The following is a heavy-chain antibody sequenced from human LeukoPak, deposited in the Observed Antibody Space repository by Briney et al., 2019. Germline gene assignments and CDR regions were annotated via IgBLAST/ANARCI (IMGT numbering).Heavy chain of an antibody. J-gene: IGHJ6*02. V-gene: IGHV4-4*02. CDR1: IGSISSSKW. Sequence: SETLSLTCSVSIGSISSSKWWSWVCQSPVKGLEWIGEIYLYGTTNYNPSFTSRVTMSVDRSRNQFSLKLTSVTAADTAVYYCARQKWEQQGRDYYFNGLDVWGPGTTVIVSS. D-gene: IGHD1/OR15-1a*01. CDR3: ARQKWEQQGRDYYFNGLDV. CDR2: IYLYGTT.